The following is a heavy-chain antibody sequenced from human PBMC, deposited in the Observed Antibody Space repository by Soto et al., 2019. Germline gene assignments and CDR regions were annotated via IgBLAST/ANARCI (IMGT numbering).Heavy chain of an antibody. D-gene: IGHD6-13*01. CDR3: ARKYSSSWYDY. Sequence: LSLTCTVSGGSISSYYWSWIRQPPGKGLEWIGYIYYSGSTNYNPSLKGRVTISVDTSKNQFSLKLSSVTAADTAVYYCARKYSSSWYDYWGQGTLVTVSS. CDR2: IYYSGST. V-gene: IGHV4-59*01. J-gene: IGHJ4*02. CDR1: GGSISSYY.